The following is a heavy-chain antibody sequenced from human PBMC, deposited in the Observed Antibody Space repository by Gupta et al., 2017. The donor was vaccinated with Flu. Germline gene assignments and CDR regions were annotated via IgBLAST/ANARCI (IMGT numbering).Heavy chain of an antibody. CDR1: GFTFSNYG. CDR2: IWSDGSNK. V-gene: IGHV3-33*01. J-gene: IGHJ1*01. CDR3: ARDLGSGSAAGHGYFQH. Sequence: QVQLVESGGGVAQPGRSLRLSCAASGFTFSNYGMHWVRQAPGKGLEWVAVIWSDGSNKYYADSVKGRFTISRDNSKNTLYLQMNSLRAEDTAVYYCARDLGSGSAAGHGYFQHWGQGTLVTVSS. D-gene: IGHD6-13*01.